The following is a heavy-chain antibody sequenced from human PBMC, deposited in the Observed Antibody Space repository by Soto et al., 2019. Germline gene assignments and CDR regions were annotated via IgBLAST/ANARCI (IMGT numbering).Heavy chain of an antibody. CDR1: GGSFSGYY. D-gene: IGHD5-18*01. CDR3: ARSWIQLRYYGMDV. V-gene: IGHV4-34*01. Sequence: ETLSLTCAVYGGSFSGYYWSWIRQPPGKGLEWIGEINHSGSTNYNPSLKRRVTISVDTSKNQFSLKLSSVTAADTAVYYCARSWIQLRYYGMDVWGQGTTVTVSS. CDR2: INHSGST. J-gene: IGHJ6*02.